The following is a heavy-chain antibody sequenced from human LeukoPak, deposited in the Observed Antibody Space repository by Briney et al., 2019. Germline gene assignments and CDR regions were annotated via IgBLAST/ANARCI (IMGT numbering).Heavy chain of an antibody. J-gene: IGHJ3*02. V-gene: IGHV1-2*02. CDR3: ARDIVVVVAATLEDDAFDI. Sequence: ASVTVSCQASAYTFTSYYMHWVRQAPGQGLEWMGWINPNSGGTNYAQKFQGRVTMTRDTSISTAYMELSRLRSDDTAVYDCARDIVVVVAATLEDDAFDIWGQGTMVTVSS. CDR2: INPNSGGT. D-gene: IGHD2-15*01. CDR1: AYTFTSYY.